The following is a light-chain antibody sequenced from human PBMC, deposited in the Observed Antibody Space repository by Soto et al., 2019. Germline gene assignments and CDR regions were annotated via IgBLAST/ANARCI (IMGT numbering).Light chain of an antibody. CDR1: SSDIGRYNY. Sequence: QSALTQPASVSGSPGQSITISCTGTSSDIGRYNYVSWYQQHPGKAPRLVISGVNKRPSGISNRFSGSKSGNTASLTISGLQADDEAIYYSASYTSTTTLVVFGGGTQLPVL. V-gene: IGLV2-14*01. CDR3: ASYTSTTTLVV. CDR2: GVN. J-gene: IGLJ2*01.